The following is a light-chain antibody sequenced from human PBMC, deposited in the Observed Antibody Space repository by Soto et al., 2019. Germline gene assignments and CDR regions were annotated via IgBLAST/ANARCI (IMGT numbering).Light chain of an antibody. J-gene: IGLJ1*01. CDR2: AVT. Sequence: QSALTQPRSVSGSPGQSVTISCTGTSSDVGGYNYVSWFQQHPGKAPKLMIYAVTERPSGVPDRFSGSKSGNTASLTISGLHAEDEADYYCCSYAGTFTDVFGTGTKLTVL. CDR1: SSDVGGYNY. CDR3: CSYAGTFTDV. V-gene: IGLV2-11*01.